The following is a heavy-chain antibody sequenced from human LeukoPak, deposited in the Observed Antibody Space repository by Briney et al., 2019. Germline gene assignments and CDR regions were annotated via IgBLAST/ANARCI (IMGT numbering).Heavy chain of an antibody. CDR1: GGSFSGYY. CDR3: ARGGIVVIPDYFDY. D-gene: IGHD3-22*01. CDR2: INHSGST. Sequence: SETLSLTCAVYGGSFSGYYWSWIRQPPGKGLEWIGEINHSGSTNYNPSLKSRVTISVDTSKNQFSLELSSVTAADTAVYYCARGGIVVIPDYFDYWGQGTLVTVSS. V-gene: IGHV4-34*01. J-gene: IGHJ4*02.